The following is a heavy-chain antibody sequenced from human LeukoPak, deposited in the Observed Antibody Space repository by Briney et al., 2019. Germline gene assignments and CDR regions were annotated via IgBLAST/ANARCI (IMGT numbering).Heavy chain of an antibody. CDR1: GGSFSGYY. Sequence: SETLSLTCAVYGGSFSGYYWSWIRQPPGKGLGWIGKINHSGSTNYNPSLKSRVTISVDTSKNQFSLKLSSVTAADTAVYYCAGRAMVRETRRAFDPWGQGTLVTVSS. D-gene: IGHD3-10*01. J-gene: IGHJ5*02. CDR3: AGRAMVRETRRAFDP. CDR2: INHSGST. V-gene: IGHV4-34*01.